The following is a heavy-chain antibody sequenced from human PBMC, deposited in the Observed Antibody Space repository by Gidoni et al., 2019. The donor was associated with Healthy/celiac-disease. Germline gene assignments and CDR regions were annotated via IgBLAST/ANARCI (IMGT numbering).Heavy chain of an antibody. J-gene: IGHJ4*02. CDR1: GFTFSSYA. CDR2: ISGSGGST. V-gene: IGHV3-23*04. CDR3: AKDMGGHIVVVTAPSDY. D-gene: IGHD2-21*02. Sequence: EVQLVESGGGLVQPGGSLRLSCAASGFTFSSYAMSWVRQAPGKGLEWVSAISGSGGSTYYADSVKGRFTISRDNSKNTLYLQMNSLRAEDTAVYYCAKDMGGHIVVVTAPSDYWGQGTLVTVSS.